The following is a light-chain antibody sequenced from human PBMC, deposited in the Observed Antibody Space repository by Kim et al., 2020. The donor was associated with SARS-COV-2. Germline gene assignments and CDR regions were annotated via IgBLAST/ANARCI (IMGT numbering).Light chain of an antibody. Sequence: KTVTISCTRSSGGIASNYVQCYQQRPSSAPTTVIYEDNQRPSGVPDRFSGSIDSSPNSASLTISGLKTEDEADYYCQSYDSTNHVVFGGGTQLTVL. J-gene: IGLJ2*01. V-gene: IGLV6-57*03. CDR3: QSYDSTNHVV. CDR2: EDN. CDR1: SGGIASNY.